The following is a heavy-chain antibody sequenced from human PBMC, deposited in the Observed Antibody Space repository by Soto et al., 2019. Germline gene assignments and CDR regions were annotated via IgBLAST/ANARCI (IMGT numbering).Heavy chain of an antibody. J-gene: IGHJ6*03. CDR2: ISGSGGST. CDR1: GFTFSSYA. Sequence: GGSLRLSCAASGFTFSSYAMSWVRQAPGKGLEWVSAISGSGGSTYYADSVKGRFTISRDNSKNTLDLQMNSLRAEDTAVYYCAKRSLLWFGELSAYYYYYMDVWGKGTTVTVSS. CDR3: AKRSLLWFGELSAYYYYYMDV. V-gene: IGHV3-23*01. D-gene: IGHD3-10*01.